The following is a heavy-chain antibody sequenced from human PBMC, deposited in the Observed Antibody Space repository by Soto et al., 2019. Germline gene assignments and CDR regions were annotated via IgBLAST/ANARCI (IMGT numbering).Heavy chain of an antibody. CDR1: GFTFSSYS. D-gene: IGHD6-19*01. V-gene: IGHV3-21*01. CDR3: ARDEANSSGWFDY. Sequence: EVQLVESGGGLVKPGGSLRLSCAASGFTFSSYSMNWVRQAPGKGLEWVTSISSRSSYIYYADSVKGRCTISRDNAKKTQYQQMNSLRADDAAVYYGARDEANSSGWFDYWGQGTLVTVSS. J-gene: IGHJ4*02. CDR2: ISSRSSYI.